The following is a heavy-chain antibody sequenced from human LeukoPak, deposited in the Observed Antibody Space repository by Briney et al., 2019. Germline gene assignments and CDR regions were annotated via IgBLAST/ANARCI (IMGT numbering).Heavy chain of an antibody. V-gene: IGHV3-23*01. D-gene: IGHD3-10*01. Sequence: PGGSLRLSCAASGFTFSSYAMSWVRQAPGKGLEWVSAISGSGGSTYYADSVKGRFTISRGNAKNSLYLQMNSLRAEDTAVYYCARDSYGSGSYYRIDYWGQGTLVTVSS. CDR3: ARDSYGSGSYYRIDY. CDR1: GFTFSSYA. CDR2: ISGSGGST. J-gene: IGHJ4*02.